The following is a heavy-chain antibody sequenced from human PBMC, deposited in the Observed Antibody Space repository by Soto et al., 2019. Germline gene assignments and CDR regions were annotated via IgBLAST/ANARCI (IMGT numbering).Heavy chain of an antibody. Sequence: PSETLSLTCTVSGGSISSYYWSWIRQPPGKGLEWIGYIYYSGSTNYNPSLKSRVTISVDTSKNQFSLKLSSVTAADTAVYYCARASYYYGSGSYHGFYYYYGMDVWGQGTTVTVSS. CDR3: ARASYYYGSGSYHGFYYYYGMDV. V-gene: IGHV4-59*01. CDR2: IYYSGST. D-gene: IGHD3-10*01. CDR1: GGSISSYY. J-gene: IGHJ6*02.